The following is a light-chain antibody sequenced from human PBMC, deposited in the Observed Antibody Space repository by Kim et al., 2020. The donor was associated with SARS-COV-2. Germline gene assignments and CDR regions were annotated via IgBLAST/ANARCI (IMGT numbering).Light chain of an antibody. Sequence: DIQMTQFPSSLSASVGDRVTITCQASQDISNYLNWYQQKPGKVPKLLIYDASNLETGVPSRFSGSGSGTDFTFTISSLQPEDIATYYCQQYDKLPPITFGQGTRLEIK. CDR1: QDISNY. CDR2: DAS. CDR3: QQYDKLPPIT. V-gene: IGKV1-33*01. J-gene: IGKJ5*01.